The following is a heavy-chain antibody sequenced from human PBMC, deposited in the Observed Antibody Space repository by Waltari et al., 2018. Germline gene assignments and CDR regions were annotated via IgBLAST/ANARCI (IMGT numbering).Heavy chain of an antibody. Sequence: QVQLQQWGAGLLKPSETLSLPCAVYGGSFRGYYWRWLRQPPGKGLEWIGEINHSGSTNYNPSLKSRVTISVDTSKNQFSLKLSSVTAADTAVYYCARGDGVVGATGVFDYWGQGTLVTVSS. V-gene: IGHV4-34*01. D-gene: IGHD1-26*01. CDR3: ARGDGVVGATGVFDY. CDR1: GGSFRGYY. CDR2: INHSGST. J-gene: IGHJ4*02.